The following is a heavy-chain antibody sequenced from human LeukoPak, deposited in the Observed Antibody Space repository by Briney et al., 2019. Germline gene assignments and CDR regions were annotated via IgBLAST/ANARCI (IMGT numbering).Heavy chain of an antibody. V-gene: IGHV4-39*01. CDR3: ARHNSGYSSGWYFDY. D-gene: IGHD6-19*01. CDR2: IYYSGST. Sequence: SETLSLTCTVSGGSISSGGYFWTWIRQQPGRGLEWIGYIYYSGSTYYNPSLKSRVTISVDTSKNQFSLKLSSVTAADTAVYFCARHNSGYSSGWYFDYWGQGALVTVSS. CDR1: GGSISSGGYF. J-gene: IGHJ4*02.